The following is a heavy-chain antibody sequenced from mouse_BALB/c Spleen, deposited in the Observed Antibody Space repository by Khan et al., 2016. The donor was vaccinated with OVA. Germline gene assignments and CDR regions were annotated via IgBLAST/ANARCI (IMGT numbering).Heavy chain of an antibody. D-gene: IGHD1-1*01. CDR2: IYPGDGNT. CDR3: ARGGIATGYFDY. CDR1: GYTFTGYW. Sequence: QVQLKQSGTELARPGASVNLSFKASGYTFTGYWMQWVKQRPGQGLEWIGAIYPGDGNTRYTQKFKGKATLTAAKSSRTAYKRRSRLASEESAVYYCARGGIATGYFDYWGQGTTLTVSS. J-gene: IGHJ2*01. V-gene: IGHV1-87*01.